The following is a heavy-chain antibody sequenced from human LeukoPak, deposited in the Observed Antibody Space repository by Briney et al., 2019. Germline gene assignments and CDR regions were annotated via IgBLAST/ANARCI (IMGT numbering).Heavy chain of an antibody. Sequence: ASVKVSCKASGYTFTSYDINWVRQATGQGLEWMGWMNPNSGNTGYAQKFQGRVTMTRNTSISTAYMELSSLRSEDTAVYYCARGRVGATMASFDYWGQGTLVTVSS. V-gene: IGHV1-8*01. CDR1: GYTFTSYD. CDR2: MNPNSGNT. CDR3: ARGRVGATMASFDY. J-gene: IGHJ4*02. D-gene: IGHD1-26*01.